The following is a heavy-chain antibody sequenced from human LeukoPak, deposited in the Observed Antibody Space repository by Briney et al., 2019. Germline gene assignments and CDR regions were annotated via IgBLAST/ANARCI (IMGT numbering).Heavy chain of an antibody. D-gene: IGHD3-3*01. CDR3: AKDHRIVTIFGVVIVRRGGMDV. Sequence: GGSLRLSCAASGFTFSSYAMSWVRQAPGKGLEWVSAISGSGGSTYYADSVKGRFTISRDNSKNTLYLQMNSLRAEDTAVYYCAKDHRIVTIFGVVIVRRGGMDVWGQGTTVTVSS. CDR1: GFTFSSYA. V-gene: IGHV3-23*01. J-gene: IGHJ6*02. CDR2: ISGSGGST.